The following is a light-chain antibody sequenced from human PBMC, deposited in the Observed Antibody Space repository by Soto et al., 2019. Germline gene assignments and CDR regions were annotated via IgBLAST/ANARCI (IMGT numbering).Light chain of an antibody. J-gene: IGKJ1*01. CDR1: QSISNR. CDR2: TAS. V-gene: IGKV1-5*01. CDR3: QQYHGYSLT. Sequence: DIQMTQSPSSLSAYVGDRVTITCRASQSISNRLNWYQQQPGKAPKLLIYTASSLESGVPSRFSGSESGTEFILTISGLQPDDFATYYCQQYHGYSLTFGQGTKVDIK.